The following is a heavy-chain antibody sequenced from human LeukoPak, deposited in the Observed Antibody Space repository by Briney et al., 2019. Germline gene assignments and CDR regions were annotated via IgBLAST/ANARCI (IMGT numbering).Heavy chain of an antibody. Sequence: PSETLSLTCTVSGGSISSYYWSWIRQPPGKGLEWIGYIYYSGSTNYNPSHKSRVTISVDTSKNQFSLKLSSVTAADTAVYYCARTYYYGSGVVFDIWGQGTMVTVSS. D-gene: IGHD3-10*01. J-gene: IGHJ3*02. V-gene: IGHV4-59*01. CDR3: ARTYYYGSGVVFDI. CDR2: IYYSGST. CDR1: GGSISSYY.